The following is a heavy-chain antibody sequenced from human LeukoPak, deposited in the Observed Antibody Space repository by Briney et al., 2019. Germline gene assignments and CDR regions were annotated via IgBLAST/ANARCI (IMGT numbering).Heavy chain of an antibody. J-gene: IGHJ6*02. D-gene: IGHD3-22*01. CDR3: ARDRNYYDSSGPPYYYSALDV. CDR1: GGSISSYY. CDR2: IYHSGNT. V-gene: IGHV4-59*01. Sequence: PSETLSLTCTVSGGSISSYYWSWIRQPPGKGLEWIGYIYHSGNTYYNPSLKSRVTISIHNSKNQFSLKVDSVTAADTAVYYCARDRNYYDSSGPPYYYSALDVWGQGTTVTVSS.